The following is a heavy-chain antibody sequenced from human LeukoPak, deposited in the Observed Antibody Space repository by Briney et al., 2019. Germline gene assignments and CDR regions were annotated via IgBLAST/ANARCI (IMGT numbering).Heavy chain of an antibody. CDR2: IKPHGSEK. J-gene: IGHJ3*02. D-gene: IGHD3-22*01. V-gene: IGHV3-7*03. Sequence: GGSLRLSCAASGFSFSTYWMSWVRQAPWRGLEWVANIKPHGSEKYYVDSVKGRFPILRDNAKNTVYLQMNSLRAEDTAVYYCAKELHYYYDSSGYYYVGAFDIWGQGTMVTVSS. CDR1: GFSFSTYW. CDR3: AKELHYYYDSSGYYYVGAFDI.